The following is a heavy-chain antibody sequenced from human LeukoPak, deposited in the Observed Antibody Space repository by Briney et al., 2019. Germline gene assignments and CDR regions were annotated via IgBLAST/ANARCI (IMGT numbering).Heavy chain of an antibody. J-gene: IGHJ5*02. CDR3: ANPTLLYCSSTSCYS. CDR2: ISGGGETT. Sequence: PSETLSLTCAVYGGSFSGYYWSWIRQPPGKGLEWVSSISGGGETTYYADSVKGRFTISRDNSKNTLYLQMNSLRAEDTAVYYCANPTLLYCSSTSCYSWGQGTLVTVSS. V-gene: IGHV3-23*01. D-gene: IGHD2-2*01. CDR1: GGSFSGYY.